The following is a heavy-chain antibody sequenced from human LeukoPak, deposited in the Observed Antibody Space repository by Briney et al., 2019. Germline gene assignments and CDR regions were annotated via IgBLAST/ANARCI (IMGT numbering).Heavy chain of an antibody. Sequence: ASVNVSCKASGYTFTSYGISWVRQAPGQGLEWMGWISAYNGNTNYAQKLQGRVTMTTDTSTSTAYMELRSLRSDDTAVYYCARVFSSIAAAVSPVYGMDVWGQGTTVTVSS. CDR1: GYTFTSYG. CDR3: ARVFSSIAAAVSPVYGMDV. J-gene: IGHJ6*02. V-gene: IGHV1-18*01. CDR2: ISAYNGNT. D-gene: IGHD6-13*01.